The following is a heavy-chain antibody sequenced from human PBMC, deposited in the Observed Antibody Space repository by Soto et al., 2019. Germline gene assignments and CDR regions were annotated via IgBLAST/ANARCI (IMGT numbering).Heavy chain of an antibody. V-gene: IGHV3-30-3*01. Sequence: GGSLRLSCAASGFTFSSYAMHWVRQAPGKGLEWVAVISYDGSNKYYADSVKGRFTISRDNSKNTLYLQMNSLRAEDTAVYYCARGPYYDILTGYRAGRYYYYGMDVWGQGTTVTVSS. CDR1: GFTFSSYA. CDR2: ISYDGSNK. CDR3: ARGPYYDILTGYRAGRYYYYGMDV. D-gene: IGHD3-9*01. J-gene: IGHJ6*02.